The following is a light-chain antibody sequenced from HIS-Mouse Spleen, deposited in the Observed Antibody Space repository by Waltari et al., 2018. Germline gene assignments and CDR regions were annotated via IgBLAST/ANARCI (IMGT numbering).Light chain of an antibody. CDR2: EES. CDR3: YSTDSSGNHRV. CDR1: ALPKNY. Sequence: SYELTQPPSVSLSPGQTARITCSGDALPKNYAYWYQQKSGQAPVLVIYEESKRPSGIPGRFSGSSSGTMATLTISGAQVEDEADYYCYSTDSSGNHRVFGGGTKLTVL. J-gene: IGLJ2*01. V-gene: IGLV3-10*01.